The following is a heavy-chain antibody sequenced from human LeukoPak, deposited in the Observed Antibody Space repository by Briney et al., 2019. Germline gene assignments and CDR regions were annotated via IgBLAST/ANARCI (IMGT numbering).Heavy chain of an antibody. D-gene: IGHD6-13*01. V-gene: IGHV3-7*01. Sequence: GGSLRLSCAASGLRFTNYWMSWVRQAPGKGLEWVANIKQDGSEIDYSDPMKGRFTISRDNTRNSVYLQVDSLRAEDTVVYYCARIGYSSSSFDYWGQGTLVTVSS. CDR1: GLRFTNYW. CDR3: ARIGYSSSSFDY. J-gene: IGHJ4*02. CDR2: IKQDGSEI.